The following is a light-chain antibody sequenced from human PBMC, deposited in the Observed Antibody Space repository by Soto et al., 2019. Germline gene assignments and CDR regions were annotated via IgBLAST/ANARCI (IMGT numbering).Light chain of an antibody. J-gene: IGLJ1*01. V-gene: IGLV1-44*01. CDR1: SSNMGTNS. Sequence: QLVLTQPPSASGTPGQSVTISCSGGSSNMGTNSVSWYQHFPGTAPKLLIFRSYQRPSGVPDRFSGSKSGTSASLAIRGLQSEDEADYYCAAWDDSLSGPVFGTGTKLTVL. CDR3: AAWDDSLSGPV. CDR2: RSY.